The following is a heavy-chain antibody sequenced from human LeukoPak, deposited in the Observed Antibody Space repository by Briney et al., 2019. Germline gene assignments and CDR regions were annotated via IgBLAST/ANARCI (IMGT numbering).Heavy chain of an antibody. Sequence: ASVKASCKVSGYTLTELSMHWVRQAPGKGLEWMGGFDPEDGETIYAQKFQGRVTMTEDTSTDTAYMELSSLRSEDTAVYYCATVYNWNDIADYWGQGTLVTVSS. J-gene: IGHJ4*02. V-gene: IGHV1-24*01. CDR1: GYTLTELS. CDR2: FDPEDGET. CDR3: ATVYNWNDIADY. D-gene: IGHD1-1*01.